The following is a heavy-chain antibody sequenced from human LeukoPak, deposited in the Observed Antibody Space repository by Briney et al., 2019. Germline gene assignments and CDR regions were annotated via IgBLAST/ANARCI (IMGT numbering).Heavy chain of an antibody. CDR1: GDASSRSRYY. J-gene: IGHJ4*02. CDR2: IDYSGNT. D-gene: IGHD6-19*01. Sequence: SETLSLTCTVSGDASSRSRYYWGWIRQSPGKGLEWIGSIDYSGNTDYNPSLKSRVSLSVDTSKKQFSLKLNSVTAADTAVYYCARGGIAVAGISDYWGQGTLVTVSS. V-gene: IGHV4-39*07. CDR3: ARGGIAVAGISDY.